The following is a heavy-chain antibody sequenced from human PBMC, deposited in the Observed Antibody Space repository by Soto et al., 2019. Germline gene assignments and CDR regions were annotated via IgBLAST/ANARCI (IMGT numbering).Heavy chain of an antibody. CDR3: ARAGDMDV. Sequence: VWYLRLSFAASGFTLSSYWMNWVRQAPVKVLVCVSRINSDGSSTIYADSVKGRFAISRDNAKNTLYLQMNSLRADDTAVYYCARAGDMDVWGQGTTVPVSS. J-gene: IGHJ6*01. CDR1: GFTLSSYW. CDR2: INSDGSST. V-gene: IGHV3-74*01.